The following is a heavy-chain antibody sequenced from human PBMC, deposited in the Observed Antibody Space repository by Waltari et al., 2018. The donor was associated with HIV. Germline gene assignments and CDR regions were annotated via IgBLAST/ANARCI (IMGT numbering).Heavy chain of an antibody. CDR2: INNDGSNT. CDR1: GFTFRRHW. D-gene: IGHD3-22*01. J-gene: IGHJ5*02. Sequence: EVQLVESGGGLVQPGGSLRLSCVASGFTFRRHWRHSVRQGPGRGLVLVSLINNDGSNTNYADSVKGRFTISRDNAKNTLYLQMNSLRAEDTAVYSCVRDYDSSGYYSANWFDPWGQGTLVTVSS. V-gene: IGHV3-74*01. CDR3: VRDYDSSGYYSANWFDP.